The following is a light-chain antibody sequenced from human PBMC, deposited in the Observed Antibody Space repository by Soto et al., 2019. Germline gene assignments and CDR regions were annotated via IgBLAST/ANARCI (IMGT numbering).Light chain of an antibody. CDR2: SAT. J-gene: IGKJ1*01. Sequence: EVVMTQSPATLSMSPGERATLSCRASQSVKKNLAWYRQTLGQAPRFLVYSATTRAAGVPPRFSGSGSGTEFTLTISSLQSEDSAVYYCQQYDNWPPLTFGQGTK. CDR1: QSVKKN. CDR3: QQYDNWPPLT. V-gene: IGKV3-15*01.